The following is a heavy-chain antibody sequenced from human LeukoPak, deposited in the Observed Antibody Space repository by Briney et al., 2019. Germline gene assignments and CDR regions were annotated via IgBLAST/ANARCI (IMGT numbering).Heavy chain of an antibody. CDR3: ANLYSSSWYGGYYFDY. J-gene: IGHJ4*02. CDR1: GFTFSSYW. CDR2: IKQDGSEK. D-gene: IGHD6-13*01. V-gene: IGHV3-7*01. Sequence: PGGALRLSCAASGFTFSSYWMSWVRQAPGKGLEWVANIKQDGSEKYYVDSVKGRFTISRDNAKNSLYLQMNSLRAEDTAVYYCANLYSSSWYGGYYFDYWGQGTLATVSS.